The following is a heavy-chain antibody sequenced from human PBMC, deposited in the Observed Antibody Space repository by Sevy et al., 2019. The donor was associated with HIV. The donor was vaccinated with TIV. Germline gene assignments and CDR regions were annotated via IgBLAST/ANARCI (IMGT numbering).Heavy chain of an antibody. CDR3: ARGGYPRPFDY. D-gene: IGHD1-1*01. V-gene: IGHV3-48*01. Sequence: GESLKISCAASGITLSNYGVNWVRQAPGKGLEWVSYISSRSGTIYYAASVKGRFTISRDNAKNTLSLQMNSLRAEDSAVYYCARGGYPRPFDYWGQGTLVTVSS. J-gene: IGHJ4*02. CDR1: GITLSNYG. CDR2: ISSRSGTI.